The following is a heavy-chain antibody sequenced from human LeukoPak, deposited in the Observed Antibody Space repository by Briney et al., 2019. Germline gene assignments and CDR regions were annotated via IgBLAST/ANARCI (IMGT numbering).Heavy chain of an antibody. Sequence: PGGSLRLSCAASGLSFKEHYMSWIRQAPGKGLEWVAYISSSGSTIYYGDSVKGRFTISRDNAKDSLYLQMNSLRGEDTAVYYCAREMSSISWFDVFDLWGQGTMVTVSS. CDR2: ISSSGSTI. CDR1: GLSFKEHY. D-gene: IGHD2-2*01. CDR3: AREMSSISWFDVFDL. J-gene: IGHJ3*01. V-gene: IGHV3-11*04.